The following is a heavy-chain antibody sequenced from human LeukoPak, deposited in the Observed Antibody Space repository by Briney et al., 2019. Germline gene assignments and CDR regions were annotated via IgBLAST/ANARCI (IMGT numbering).Heavy chain of an antibody. J-gene: IGHJ4*02. CDR3: ARMLGASSWYSPDY. Sequence: SVKVSCKASGGTFSSYVISWVRQAPGQGLEWMGGIIPIFGTANYAQKFQGRVTITADKSTSTAYMELSSLRSEDTAVYFCARMLGASSWYSPDYWGKGTLVTVSS. D-gene: IGHD6-13*01. V-gene: IGHV1-69*06. CDR1: GGTFSSYV. CDR2: IIPIFGTA.